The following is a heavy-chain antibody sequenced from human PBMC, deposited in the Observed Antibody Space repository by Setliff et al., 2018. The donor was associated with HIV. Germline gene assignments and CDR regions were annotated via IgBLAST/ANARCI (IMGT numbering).Heavy chain of an antibody. Sequence: ASVKVSCKSSGYTFSDHYIHWVRQAPGQGLQWMGWIDSSSGVTKYAQKFQGRFIMTTDTTINTRYMELERLTSDDTALYYCARDSGTNDHFLSPYYGALDFWGRGTLVTVSS. V-gene: IGHV1-2*02. D-gene: IGHD3-3*02. CDR2: IDSSSGVT. CDR1: GYTFSDHY. CDR3: ARDSGTNDHFLSPYYGALDF. J-gene: IGHJ4*02.